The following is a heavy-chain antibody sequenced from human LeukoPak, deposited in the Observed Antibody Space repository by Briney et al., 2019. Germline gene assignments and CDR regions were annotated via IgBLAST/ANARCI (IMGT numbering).Heavy chain of an antibody. CDR2: INHSGST. Sequence: SETLSLTCAVYGGSFSGYYWSWIRQPPGKGLEWIGEINHSGSTNYNPSLKSRVTISVDTSKNQFSLKLSSATAADTAVYYCARGVYGSGSYRNWFDPWGQGTLVTVSS. J-gene: IGHJ5*02. CDR3: ARGVYGSGSYRNWFDP. CDR1: GGSFSGYY. V-gene: IGHV4-34*01. D-gene: IGHD3-10*01.